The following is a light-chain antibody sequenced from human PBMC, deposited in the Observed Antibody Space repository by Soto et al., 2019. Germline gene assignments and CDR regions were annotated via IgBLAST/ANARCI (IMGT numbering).Light chain of an antibody. CDR3: SSYAGSNNLV. CDR2: EVT. V-gene: IGLV2-8*01. CDR1: SSDVGGYNY. J-gene: IGLJ2*01. Sequence: QLVLTQPPSASGSPGQSVTISCTGSSSDVGGYNYVSWYQQHPGKAPKLMIYEVTKRPSGVPDRFSGSKSGNTASLTVSGLQAGDEADYYCSSYAGSNNLVFGGGTKLTVL.